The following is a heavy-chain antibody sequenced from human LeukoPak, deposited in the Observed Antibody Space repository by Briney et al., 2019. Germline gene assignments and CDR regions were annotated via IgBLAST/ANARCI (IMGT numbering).Heavy chain of an antibody. D-gene: IGHD3-22*01. CDR1: GFTFSSYA. J-gene: IGHJ4*02. CDR3: AKDGNYDSRGYYSNYFDY. Sequence: GGSLRLSCAASGFTFSSYAMSWVRQAPGKGLEWVSAISGSGGSTYYADSVKGRFTISRDNSKNTLYLQMNSLRAEDTAVYYCAKDGNYDSRGYYSNYFDYWGQGTLVTVSS. CDR2: ISGSGGST. V-gene: IGHV3-23*01.